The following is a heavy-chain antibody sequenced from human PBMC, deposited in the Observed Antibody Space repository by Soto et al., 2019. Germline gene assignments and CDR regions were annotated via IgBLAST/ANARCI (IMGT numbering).Heavy chain of an antibody. V-gene: IGHV4-30-2*01. CDR3: ARVGSYHSTAFDI. J-gene: IGHJ3*02. CDR2: MYHSGST. CDR1: GGSISSGGYS. Sequence: TLSLTCAVSGGSISSGGYSWSWIRQPPGKGLEWIGYMYHSGSTNYNPSLKSRVTISIDTSKNQFSLKLRSVTAADTAVYYCARVGSYHSTAFDIWGQGTMVTV. D-gene: IGHD3-10*01.